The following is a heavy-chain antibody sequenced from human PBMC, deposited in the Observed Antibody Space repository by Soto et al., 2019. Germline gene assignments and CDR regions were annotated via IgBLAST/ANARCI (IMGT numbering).Heavy chain of an antibody. D-gene: IGHD2-2*01. CDR3: ARQTGSNHPFDY. Sequence: EVQLVESGGGLVQPGGSLRLSCAATGFTFSTYWMHWVRQGPGKGLVWVSRISTDGSSTTYADSVKGRFTISRDNAKNTLYLQMNSLSAGDTAVYYWARQTGSNHPFDYWGQGTLVTVSS. CDR1: GFTFSTYW. J-gene: IGHJ4*02. CDR2: ISTDGSST. V-gene: IGHV3-74*01.